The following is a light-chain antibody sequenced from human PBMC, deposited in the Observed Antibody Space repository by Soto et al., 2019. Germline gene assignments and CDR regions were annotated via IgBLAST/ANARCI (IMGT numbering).Light chain of an antibody. V-gene: IGKV3-20*01. CDR3: QQYAGSPWT. J-gene: IGKJ1*01. CDR1: QSISSK. Sequence: IVMTQSPATLSVSPGERATLSCRASQSISSKLAWYQQKPGQAPRLLIYAASTRATGIPDRFSGSGSGTDFTLTISRLEPEDFAVYYCQQYAGSPWTFGQGTKVDIK. CDR2: AAS.